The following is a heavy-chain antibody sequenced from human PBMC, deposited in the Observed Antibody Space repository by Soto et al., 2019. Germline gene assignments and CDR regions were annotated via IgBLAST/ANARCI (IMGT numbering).Heavy chain of an antibody. V-gene: IGHV1-18*01. CDR1: GYTYTSYG. Sequence: ASVKVSCKASGYTYTSYGISWVRQAPGQGLEWMGWISAYNGNTNYAQKLQGRVTMTTDTSTSTAYMGLRSLRSDDTAVYYCARDLKGVPDAFDIWGQGTMVTVSS. CDR2: ISAYNGNT. J-gene: IGHJ3*02. CDR3: ARDLKGVPDAFDI. D-gene: IGHD3-10*01.